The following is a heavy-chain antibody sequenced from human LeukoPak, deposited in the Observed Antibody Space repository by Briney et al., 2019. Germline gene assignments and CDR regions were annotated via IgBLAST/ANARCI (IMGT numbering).Heavy chain of an antibody. CDR3: ARVVWGYCSGGSCPHYYYYYMDV. CDR2: ISGYNGKT. V-gene: IGHV1-18*01. Sequence: EASVKVSCKASGYTFTSCGISWVRQAPGQGLEWMGWISGYNGKTKYAQNLQGRVTMTTDTSTSTAYMELWTLRSDDTAVYYCARVVWGYCSGGSCPHYYYYYMDVWGKGTTVTVSS. CDR1: GYTFTSCG. D-gene: IGHD2-15*01. J-gene: IGHJ6*03.